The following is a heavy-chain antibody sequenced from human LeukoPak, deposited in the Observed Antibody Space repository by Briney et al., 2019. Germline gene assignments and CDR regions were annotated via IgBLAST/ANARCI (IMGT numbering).Heavy chain of an antibody. Sequence: DPGGSLRLSCAASGFTFSNYAMSWVRQAPGKGLEWVSAITGSGGGTYYADSVKGRFTISRDNSKNTLYLQMNSLRAEDTAVYYCAKWGDYDVLTGYYAPDYWGQGTLVTVSS. D-gene: IGHD3-9*01. V-gene: IGHV3-23*01. CDR3: AKWGDYDVLTGYYAPDY. CDR2: ITGSGGGT. CDR1: GFTFSNYA. J-gene: IGHJ4*02.